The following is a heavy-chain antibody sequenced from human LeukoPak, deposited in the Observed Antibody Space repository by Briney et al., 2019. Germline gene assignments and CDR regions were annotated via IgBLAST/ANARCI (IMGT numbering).Heavy chain of an antibody. V-gene: IGHV4-31*03. D-gene: IGHD3-22*01. J-gene: IGHJ6*03. Sequence: PSQTLSLTCTVSGASITNTYFYWSWIRQHPGKGLEWIGYIRYSGSTYHNPSLKNRLAISLDASRNQFSLDLSSVTAADTAAYHCARGFYYDNYMDVWGNGTTVTVSS. CDR1: GASITNTYFY. CDR2: IRYSGST. CDR3: ARGFYYDNYMDV.